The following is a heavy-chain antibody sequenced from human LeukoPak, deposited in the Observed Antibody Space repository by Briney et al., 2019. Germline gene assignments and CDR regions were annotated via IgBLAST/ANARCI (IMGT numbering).Heavy chain of an antibody. V-gene: IGHV3-9*01. J-gene: IGHJ4*02. CDR2: ISWNSGSI. CDR1: GFTFDDYA. D-gene: IGHD6-13*01. Sequence: GGSLRLSCAASGFTFDDYAMHWVRQAPGKGLEWVSGISWNSGSIGYADSVKGRFTISRDNAKSTLYLQMNSLRAEDTAVYYCARGGIAAAGTPTDYWGQGTLVTVSS. CDR3: ARGGIAAAGTPTDY.